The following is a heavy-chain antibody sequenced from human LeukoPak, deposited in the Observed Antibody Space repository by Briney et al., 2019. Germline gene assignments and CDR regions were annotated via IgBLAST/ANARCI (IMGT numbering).Heavy chain of an antibody. CDR3: AREFGDIVVVPAATANWFDP. V-gene: IGHV1-18*01. CDR2: ISAYNGNT. J-gene: IGHJ5*02. D-gene: IGHD2-2*01. Sequence: GASVKVSCKASGYTFTSYGISWVRQAPGQGLEWMGWISAYNGNTNYAQKFQGRVTMTRDTSISTAYMELSRLRSDDTAVYYCAREFGDIVVVPAATANWFDPWGQGTLVTVSS. CDR1: GYTFTSYG.